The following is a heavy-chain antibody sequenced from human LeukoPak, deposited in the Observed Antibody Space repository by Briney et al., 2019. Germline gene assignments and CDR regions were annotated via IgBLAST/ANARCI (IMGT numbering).Heavy chain of an antibody. CDR3: ASGPSDVVVPAAHFDY. CDR1: GGTFSSYA. CDR2: IIPIFVTA. Sequence: SVNVSFKASGGTFSSYAISWVRQAPGQGLEWMGVIIPIFVTANYAQKFQGRVTTTTDESTSTAYMELSSLRSEDTAVYYCASGPSDVVVPAAHFDYWGQGTLVTVSS. D-gene: IGHD2-2*01. V-gene: IGHV1-69*05. J-gene: IGHJ4*02.